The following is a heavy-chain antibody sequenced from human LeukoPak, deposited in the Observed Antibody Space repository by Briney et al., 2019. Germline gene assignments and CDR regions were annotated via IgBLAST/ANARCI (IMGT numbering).Heavy chain of an antibody. CDR2: MNPNSGSV. D-gene: IGHD7-27*01. J-gene: IGHJ4*02. Sequence: ASVKVSCKASGYSFTNYDINWVRQATGHGLEWMGWMNPNSGSVGYARKFQGRVTMTRNASISVAYMELSSLTSEDAAVYYCTRGASDHWGENYFDYWGQGSLVTVSS. CDR3: TRGASDHWGENYFDY. V-gene: IGHV1-8*01. CDR1: GYSFTNYD.